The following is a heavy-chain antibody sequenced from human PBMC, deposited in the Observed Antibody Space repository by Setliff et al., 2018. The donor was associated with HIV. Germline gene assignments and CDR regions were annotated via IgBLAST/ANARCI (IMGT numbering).Heavy chain of an antibody. D-gene: IGHD3-22*01. V-gene: IGHV4-4*02. CDR2: IYHSGST. Sequence: ETLSLTCAVSGGSISSNWWSWVRQSPGKGLEWIGEIYHSGSTHYNPSLQSRVTISVDKSKSQFFLKLSSVTAADTAIYYCARDQPGYYDSRGFPLDAFDVWGQGTVVTVSS. CDR1: GGSISSNW. J-gene: IGHJ3*01. CDR3: ARDQPGYYDSRGFPLDAFDV.